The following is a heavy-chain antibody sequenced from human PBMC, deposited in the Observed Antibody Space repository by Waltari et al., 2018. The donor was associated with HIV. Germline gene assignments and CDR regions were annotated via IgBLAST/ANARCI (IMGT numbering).Heavy chain of an antibody. CDR3: AGRRILKYQDNWFDP. J-gene: IGHJ5*02. D-gene: IGHD2-2*01. CDR2: IYYSGTT. Sequence: QLRLQESGPGLVKPSETLSLTCTVSGGSITNRNYYWGWIRQPPGKGLEWIADIYYSGTTYYNLSLRSRVTISVDTSKNHFSLRLDSVTAADTALYYCAGRRILKYQDNWFDPWGQGTLVTVSS. V-gene: IGHV4-39*02. CDR1: GGSITNRNYY.